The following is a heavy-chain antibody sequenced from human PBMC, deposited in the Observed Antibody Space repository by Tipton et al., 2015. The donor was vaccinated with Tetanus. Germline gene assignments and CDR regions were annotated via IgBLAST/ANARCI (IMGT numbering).Heavy chain of an antibody. Sequence: TLSLTCTVSGGSIGSGGNYWSWIRQHPGKGLEWIGNIYYSGSTYYNPSLKSRVTISVDTSKNQFSLKLNSVSAADTAVYYCARHVVEAVPRWFDPWGQGTLVTVSS. J-gene: IGHJ5*02. CDR1: GGSIGSGGNY. CDR2: IYYSGST. CDR3: ARHVVEAVPRWFDP. V-gene: IGHV4-31*03. D-gene: IGHD6-19*01.